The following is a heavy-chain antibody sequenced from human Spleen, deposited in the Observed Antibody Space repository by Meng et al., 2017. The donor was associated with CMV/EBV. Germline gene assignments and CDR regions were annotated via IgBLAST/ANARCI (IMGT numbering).Heavy chain of an antibody. CDR2: ISAYNGNT. J-gene: IGHJ4*02. CDR1: GYTFTNYD. D-gene: IGHD2-2*01. V-gene: IGHV1-18*01. CDR3: ARVARYCTNTSSCFDY. Sequence: ASVKVSCKASGYTFTNYDISWVRQAPGQGLEWMGWISAYNGNTDYAQKLQGRVTMTTDTSTSTAYMELRSLRSDDTAMYYCARVARYCTNTSSCFDYWGQGTLVTVSS.